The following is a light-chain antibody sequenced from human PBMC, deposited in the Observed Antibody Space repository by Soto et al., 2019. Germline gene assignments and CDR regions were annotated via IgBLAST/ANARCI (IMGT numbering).Light chain of an antibody. CDR1: QSVSSY. CDR3: QQRSGWPPSLT. J-gene: IGKJ4*01. CDR2: DAS. V-gene: IGKV3-11*01. Sequence: EVVLTQSPATLSLSPGETATLSCRASQSVSSYLAWYQQKPGQAPRLLIYDASKTATGIPARFSGSGSGTAFTLTLSSLEPEDFAVYYCQQRSGWPPSLTFGGGTKVEIK.